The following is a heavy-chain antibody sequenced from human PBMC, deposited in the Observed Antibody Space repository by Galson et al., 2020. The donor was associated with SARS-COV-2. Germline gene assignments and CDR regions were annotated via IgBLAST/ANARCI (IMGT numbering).Heavy chain of an antibody. D-gene: IGHD3-10*01. CDR3: ANRNEYDKGNYYLYYFDY. V-gene: IGHV3-23*01. CDR1: GMTFSNYA. Sequence: GASLKTSCVASGMTFSNYAMSWVRQAPGKGLEWVSGISGSGRTTSCAYSVKGRFTISRDNSKNTLYLQINTLRAEDTAVYYCANRNEYDKGNYYLYYFDYWGQGTLVTVAS. CDR2: ISGSGRTT. J-gene: IGHJ4*01.